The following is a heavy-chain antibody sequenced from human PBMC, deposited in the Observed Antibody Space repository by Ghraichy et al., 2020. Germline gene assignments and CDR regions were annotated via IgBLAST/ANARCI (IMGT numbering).Heavy chain of an antibody. J-gene: IGHJ4*02. D-gene: IGHD6-13*01. CDR2: IKQDGGEK. V-gene: IGHV3-7*01. Sequence: GGSLRLSCEASGFTFSSYWMNWGRQAPGKGLEWVANIKQDGGEKHYVDSVNGRFTISRDNAKNSLYLQMNSLRVEDTAVYYCAREKQPGGAAAGTGYWGQVTLVTVSS. CDR1: GFTFSSYW. CDR3: AREKQPGGAAAGTGY.